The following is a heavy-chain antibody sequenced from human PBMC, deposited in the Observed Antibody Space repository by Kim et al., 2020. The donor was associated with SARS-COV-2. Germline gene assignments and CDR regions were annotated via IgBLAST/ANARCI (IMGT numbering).Heavy chain of an antibody. Sequence: ASVKVSCKASGYTFTGRYLHWVRQAPGHGLQWMGWINPNSDDTHYPQHFQGRVTMTSDTSISTAYMELHRLNSDDTAVYYCATTDTSGWFIGWGFWGQGTLITVSS. D-gene: IGHD6-19*01. V-gene: IGHV1-2*02. CDR1: GYTFTGRY. J-gene: IGHJ4*02. CDR2: INPNSDDT. CDR3: ATTDTSGWFIGWGF.